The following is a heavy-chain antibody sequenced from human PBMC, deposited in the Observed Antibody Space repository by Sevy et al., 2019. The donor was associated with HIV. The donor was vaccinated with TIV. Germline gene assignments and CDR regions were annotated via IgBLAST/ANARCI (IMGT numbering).Heavy chain of an antibody. D-gene: IGHD6-13*01. Sequence: GGSLRLSCAASGFTFSNHGMHWVRQVTGQGLEWVSAIGADGASYYPDSKKNRITISRKNAKNSLYPQMNSLTDGETAVSSCAREALTWYFWYFDLWGRGTLVTVSS. J-gene: IGHJ2*01. V-gene: IGHV3-13*01. CDR1: GFTFSNHG. CDR3: AREALTWYFWYFDL. CDR2: IGADGAS.